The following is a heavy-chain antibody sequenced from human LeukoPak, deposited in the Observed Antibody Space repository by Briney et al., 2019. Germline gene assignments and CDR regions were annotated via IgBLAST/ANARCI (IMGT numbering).Heavy chain of an antibody. J-gene: IGHJ4*02. CDR2: ISGSGGST. CDR1: GFTFSSYA. D-gene: IGHD6-6*01. Sequence: GGSLRLSCAASGFTFSSYAMSWVRQAPGKGLEWVSAISGSGGSTYYADSVKGRFTISRDNSKNTLYLQMNSLRAEDTALYYCAKSPRYSSSSGFDYWGQGTLVTVSS. CDR3: AKSPRYSSSSGFDY. V-gene: IGHV3-23*01.